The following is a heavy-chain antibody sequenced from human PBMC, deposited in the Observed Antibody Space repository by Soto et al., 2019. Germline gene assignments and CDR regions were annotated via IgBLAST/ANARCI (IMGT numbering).Heavy chain of an antibody. V-gene: IGHV1-46*01. CDR3: ASGYSYGKDWFDP. CDR2: INPSGGST. Sequence: ASVKVSCKASGYTFTSYYMHWVRQAPGQGLEWMGIINPSGGSTSYAQKLQGRVNMTRDTSTSTVYMELSSLRSEDTAVYYCASGYSYGKDWFDPWGQGTLVTVS. D-gene: IGHD5-18*01. CDR1: GYTFTSYY. J-gene: IGHJ5*02.